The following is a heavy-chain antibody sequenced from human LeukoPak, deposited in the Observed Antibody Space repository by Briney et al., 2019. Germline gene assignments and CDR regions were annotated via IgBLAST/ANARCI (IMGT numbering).Heavy chain of an antibody. CDR1: GGSISSGNYY. CDR3: ARRGDV. CDR2: IYASGST. D-gene: IGHD3-10*01. J-gene: IGHJ6*04. Sequence: SQTLSLTCTVSGGSISSGNYYWNWIRQPAGKGLEWIGRIYASGSTNYNPSLKSRVTISVDMSKNQFSLKLSSVSAADAAVYYCARRGDVWGKGTTVTVSS. V-gene: IGHV4-61*02.